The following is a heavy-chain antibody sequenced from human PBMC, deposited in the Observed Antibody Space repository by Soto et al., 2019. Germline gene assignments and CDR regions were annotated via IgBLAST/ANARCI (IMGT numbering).Heavy chain of an antibody. D-gene: IGHD4-17*01. CDR2: IIPIFGTA. J-gene: IGHJ3*02. V-gene: IGHV1-69*13. CDR3: ARGGGHGDPGYAFDI. CDR1: GGTFSSYA. Sequence: VASVKVSCKASGGTFSSYAISWVRQAPGQGLEWMGGIIPIFGTANYAQKFQGRVTITADESTSTAYMELSSLRSEDTAVYYCARGGGHGDPGYAFDIWGQGTMVTVSS.